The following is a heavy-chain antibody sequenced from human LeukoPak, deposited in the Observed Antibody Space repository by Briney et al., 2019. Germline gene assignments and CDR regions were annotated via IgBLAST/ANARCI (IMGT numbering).Heavy chain of an antibody. CDR2: IHYSGST. CDR3: ARHYRGALAGTMGAFDI. Sequence: SETLSLTCTVSGGSISSRSYYWGWVRQPPGKGLEWTGSIHYSGSTYYDASFKSRVTMSVDTSKNQFSLKLSSMTAADTAVYYCARHYRGALAGTMGAFDIWCQGTMVTVSS. D-gene: IGHD6-19*01. V-gene: IGHV4-39*01. CDR1: GGSISSRSYY. J-gene: IGHJ3*02.